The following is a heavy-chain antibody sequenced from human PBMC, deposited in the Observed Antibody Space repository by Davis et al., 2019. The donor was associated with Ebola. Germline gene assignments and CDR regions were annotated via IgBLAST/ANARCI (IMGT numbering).Heavy chain of an antibody. V-gene: IGHV3-30*18. J-gene: IGHJ3*02. CDR1: GFTFRSYW. CDR2: ISHDGSNK. Sequence: PGGSLRLSCAASGFTFRSYWMHWVRQAPGKGLEWVAVISHDGSNKYYADSVKGRFTISRDNPKNTLYLQMNSLRAEDTAVYYCAKSNYDILTGYHDVFHIWGQGTMVTVSS. D-gene: IGHD3-9*01. CDR3: AKSNYDILTGYHDVFHI.